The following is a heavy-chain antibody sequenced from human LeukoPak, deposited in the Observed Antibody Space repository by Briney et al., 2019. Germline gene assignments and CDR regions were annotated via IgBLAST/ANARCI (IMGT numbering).Heavy chain of an antibody. CDR2: SNPISGST. D-gene: IGHD6-13*01. J-gene: IGHJ1*01. V-gene: IGHV1-2*02. Sequence: GASVKVSCKASGCTFRDYHIHWLRQARGQEREGMGWSNPISGSTNYAEKFHSSVTRTRDTSTNAAYKEPSTLKSDDTALYFCARVRELAAAGRGARYFQDWGQGTLVTVSS. CDR1: GCTFRDYH. CDR3: ARVRELAAAGRGARYFQD.